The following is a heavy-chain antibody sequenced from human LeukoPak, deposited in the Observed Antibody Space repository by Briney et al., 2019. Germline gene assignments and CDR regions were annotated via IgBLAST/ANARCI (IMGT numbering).Heavy chain of an antibody. V-gene: IGHV6-1*01. Sequence: SQTLALTCAISGDSVSSNSATWNWIRQSPSKGIEWLGRTYYRSKWYKYYAVSVKGRITINPDTSKNQFSLQLNSVTPEDTAVYYCARGPSYFQHWGQGTLVTVSS. CDR2: TYYRSKWYK. CDR1: GDSVSSNSAT. J-gene: IGHJ1*01. CDR3: ARGPSYFQH.